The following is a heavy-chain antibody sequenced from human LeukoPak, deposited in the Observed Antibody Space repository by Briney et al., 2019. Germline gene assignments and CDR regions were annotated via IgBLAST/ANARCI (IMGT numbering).Heavy chain of an antibody. CDR2: IYHSGST. V-gene: IGHV4-30-2*01. CDR1: GGSISSGGYS. CDR3: ARFDRDGYNLDY. D-gene: IGHD5-24*01. Sequence: SQTLSLTCAVSGGSISSGGYSWSWIRQPPGKGLEWIGYIYHSGSTYYHPSLKIRITISVDRSKNQFSLKLSSVTAADTAVYYCARFDRDGYNLDYWGQGTLVTVSS. J-gene: IGHJ4*02.